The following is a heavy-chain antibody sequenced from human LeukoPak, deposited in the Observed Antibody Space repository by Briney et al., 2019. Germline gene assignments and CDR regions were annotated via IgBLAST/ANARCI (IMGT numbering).Heavy chain of an antibody. CDR2: IYHSGST. D-gene: IGHD6-13*01. V-gene: IGHV4-4*02. CDR3: ARATEPYSSNWFYNY. Sequence: PSGTLSLTCAVSGGSISSSNWWSWVRQPPGKGLEWIGEIYHSGSTNYNPSLKSRVTISINTSQNQFSLKLSSVTAADTAVYYCARATEPYSSNWFYNYWGQGTLVTVSS. CDR1: GGSISSSNW. J-gene: IGHJ4*02.